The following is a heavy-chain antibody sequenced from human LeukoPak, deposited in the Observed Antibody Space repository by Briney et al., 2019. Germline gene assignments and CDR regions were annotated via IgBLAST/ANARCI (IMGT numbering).Heavy chain of an antibody. D-gene: IGHD1-26*01. CDR2: IHPEGNEK. CDR1: GFTFSKFW. Sequence: GGSLRLSCAVSGFTFSKFWMSWVRQAPGRGLEWVANIHPEGNEKYHVESVKGRFTISRDNAKNLLFLQMNGLRVEDTAVYYCARGHFGEVELSDYWGQGTLVTVSS. J-gene: IGHJ4*02. CDR3: ARGHFGEVELSDY. V-gene: IGHV3-7*01.